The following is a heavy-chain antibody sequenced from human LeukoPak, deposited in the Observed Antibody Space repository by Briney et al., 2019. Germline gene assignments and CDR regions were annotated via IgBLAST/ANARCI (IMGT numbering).Heavy chain of an antibody. CDR3: ARDARDYYGSGSSINWFDP. J-gene: IGHJ5*02. Sequence: SETLSLTCTVSGGSISSYYWSWIRQPPGKGLGWIGYIYYSGSTNYNPSLKSRVTISVDTSKNQFSLKLSSVTAADTAVYYCARDARDYYGSGSSINWFDPWGQGTLVTVSS. D-gene: IGHD3-10*01. CDR2: IYYSGST. V-gene: IGHV4-59*01. CDR1: GGSISSYY.